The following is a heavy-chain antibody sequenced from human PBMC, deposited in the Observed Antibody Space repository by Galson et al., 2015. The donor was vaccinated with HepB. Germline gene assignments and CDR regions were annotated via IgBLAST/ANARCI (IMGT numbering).Heavy chain of an antibody. D-gene: IGHD3-3*01. J-gene: IGHJ6*03. CDR3: ARATYDFWSGYFRYYYYYYMDV. Sequence: CAISGDSVSSNSAAWNWIRQSPSRGLEWLGRTYYRSKWYNDYAVSVKSRITINPDTSKNQFSLQLNSVTPEDTAVYYCARATYDFWSGYFRYYYYYYMDVWGKGTTVTVSS. CDR2: TYYRSKWYN. V-gene: IGHV6-1*01. CDR1: GDSVSSNSAA.